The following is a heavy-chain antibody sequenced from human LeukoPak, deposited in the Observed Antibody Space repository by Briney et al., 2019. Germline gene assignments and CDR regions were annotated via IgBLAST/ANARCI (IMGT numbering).Heavy chain of an antibody. D-gene: IGHD6-13*01. J-gene: IGHJ4*02. V-gene: IGHV3-9*01. Sequence: GGSLRLSCAASGFTFDDYAMHWVWQAPGKGLEWVSGISWNSGGIGYADSVKGRFTISRDNAKNSLYLQMNSLRAEDTALYYCAKDIASSSWVWGQGTLVTVSS. CDR1: GFTFDDYA. CDR3: AKDIASSSWV. CDR2: ISWNSGGI.